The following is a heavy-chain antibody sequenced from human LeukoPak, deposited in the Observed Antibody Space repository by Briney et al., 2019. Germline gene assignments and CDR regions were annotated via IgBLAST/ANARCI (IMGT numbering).Heavy chain of an antibody. CDR1: GFTFEVFA. CDR3: AKGRSSWSLNWFDP. V-gene: IGHV3-9*01. Sequence: GGSWSPSWEASGFTFEVFAMHWVRQAPGRGLGWVSGISWNSGSIGYADSVKGRFTISRDNAKNSLYLQMNSLRAEDTALYYCAKGRSSWSLNWFDPWGQGTLVTVSS. J-gene: IGHJ5*02. CDR2: ISWNSGSI. D-gene: IGHD6-13*01.